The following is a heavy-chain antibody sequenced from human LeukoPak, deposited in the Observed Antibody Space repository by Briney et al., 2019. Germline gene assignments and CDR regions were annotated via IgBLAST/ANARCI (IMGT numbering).Heavy chain of an antibody. CDR1: GFTFSSYW. J-gene: IGHJ4*02. D-gene: IGHD3-22*01. CDR3: AKDMDSSGYYYSFDY. Sequence: GGSLRLSCAAPGFTFSSYWMSWVRQAPGKGLEWVAFIRYDGSNKYYADSVKGRFTISRDNSKNTLYLQMNSLRAEDTAVYYCAKDMDSSGYYYSFDYWGQGTLVTVSS. V-gene: IGHV3-30*02. CDR2: IRYDGSNK.